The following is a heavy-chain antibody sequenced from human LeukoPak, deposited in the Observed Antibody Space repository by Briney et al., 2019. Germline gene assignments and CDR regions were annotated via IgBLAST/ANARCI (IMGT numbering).Heavy chain of an antibody. CDR2: INHSGST. V-gene: IGHV4-34*01. Sequence: PSETLSLTCAVYGGSFSGYYWSWIRQPPGKGLEWIGEINHSGSTNYNPPLKSRVTISVDTSKNQFSLKLSSVTAADTAVYYCARGTMSAYYDFWSGRDYNWFDPWGQGTLVTVSS. J-gene: IGHJ5*02. CDR3: ARGTMSAYYDFWSGRDYNWFDP. CDR1: GGSFSGYY. D-gene: IGHD3-3*01.